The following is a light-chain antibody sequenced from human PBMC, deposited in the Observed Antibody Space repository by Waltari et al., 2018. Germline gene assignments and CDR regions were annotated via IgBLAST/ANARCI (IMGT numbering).Light chain of an antibody. J-gene: IGKJ3*01. CDR3: QQYGSSTFT. CDR1: QSVSSSY. V-gene: IGKV3-20*01. CDR2: GAS. Sequence: EIVLTQSPGTLSLSPGVRATISCRASQSVSSSYLAWYQQKPGQAPRLLIYGASSRATGIPDRFSGSGSGTDFTLTISRLEPEDFAVYYCQQYGSSTFTFGPGTKVDIK.